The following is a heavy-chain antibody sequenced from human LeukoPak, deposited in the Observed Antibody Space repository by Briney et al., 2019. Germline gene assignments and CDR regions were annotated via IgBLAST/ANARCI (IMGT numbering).Heavy chain of an antibody. CDR3: ARDEDGMDV. CDR2: IYYSGST. V-gene: IGHV4-59*01. J-gene: IGHJ6*02. Sequence: SETLSLTCTVSGGSISSYYWSWIRQPPGKGLEWIGYIYYSGSTNYNPSLKSRVTISVDTSKNQFSLKLSSVTAADTAVYNCARDEDGMDVWGQGTTVTVSS. CDR1: GGSISSYY.